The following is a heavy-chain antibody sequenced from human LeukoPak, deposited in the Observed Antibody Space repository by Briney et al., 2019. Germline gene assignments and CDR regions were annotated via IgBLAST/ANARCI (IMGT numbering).Heavy chain of an antibody. CDR3: ARSSQYGSGADY. J-gene: IGHJ4*02. Sequence: PGGSLRLSCAASGFTFSSYGMSWVRQAPGKGLEWVSYISRDGTTIYYADSVKGRFTISRDNAKNSLFLQMNSLRVEDTAIYYCARSSQYGSGADYWGQGTLVTVSS. V-gene: IGHV3-48*04. CDR1: GFTFSSYG. CDR2: ISRDGTTI. D-gene: IGHD3-10*01.